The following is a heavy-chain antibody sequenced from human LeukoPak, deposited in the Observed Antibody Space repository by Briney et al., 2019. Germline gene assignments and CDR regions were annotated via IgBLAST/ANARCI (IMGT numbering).Heavy chain of an antibody. CDR2: IRYNGNNQ. CDR1: GFTFNNYG. J-gene: IGHJ6*03. D-gene: IGHD3-10*01. Sequence: GGSLRLSCAASGFTFNNYGMHWVRQAPGKGLEWVAFIRYNGNNQYYADSVKGRFTISRDNSKNTLYLQMNSLKGDDTAVFYCAKDSAFYYIDVWGKGTTVIISS. V-gene: IGHV3-30*02. CDR3: AKDSAFYYIDV.